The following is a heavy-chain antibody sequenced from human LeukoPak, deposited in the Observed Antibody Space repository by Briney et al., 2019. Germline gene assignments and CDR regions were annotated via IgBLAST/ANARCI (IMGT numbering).Heavy chain of an antibody. Sequence: ASVKVSCKASGYTFTGYYMHWVRQAPGQGLEWMGWINPNSGGTNYAQKFQGRVTMTTDTSISTAYMELSRLRSDDTAVYYCARAPRGIAAAGNDYWGQGTLVTVSS. CDR1: GYTFTGYY. V-gene: IGHV1-2*02. CDR3: ARAPRGIAAAGNDY. D-gene: IGHD6-13*01. J-gene: IGHJ4*02. CDR2: INPNSGGT.